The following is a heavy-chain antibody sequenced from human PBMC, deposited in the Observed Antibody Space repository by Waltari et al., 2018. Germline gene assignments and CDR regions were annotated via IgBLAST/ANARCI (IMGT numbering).Heavy chain of an antibody. J-gene: IGHJ4*02. CDR2: IYYSGRT. CDR1: GGSISSSDYY. CDR3: ARHGAGGNYYW. Sequence: QLQLQESGPGLVKPSETLSLTCTVSGGSISSSDYYWGWIRQPPGKGLEWIGIIYYSGRTYYNPSLQSRVTISVDTSKNQFSLKLSSVTAADTAVYYCARHGAGGNYYWWGQGTLVTVSS. D-gene: IGHD1-26*01. V-gene: IGHV4-39*01.